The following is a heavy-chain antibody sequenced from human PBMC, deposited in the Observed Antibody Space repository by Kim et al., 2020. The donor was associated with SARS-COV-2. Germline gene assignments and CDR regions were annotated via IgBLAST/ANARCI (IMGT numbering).Heavy chain of an antibody. J-gene: IGHJ4*02. CDR1: GFTFSSYS. CDR2: ISGSGGST. D-gene: IGHD2-21*01. V-gene: IGHV3-23*01. CDR3: AKDLFPLRILGYRFDY. Sequence: GGSLRLFCAASGFTFSSYSMSWVRQAPGKGLEWVSAISGSGGSTYYADSVKGRFTISRDNSKNTLYLQMNSLRAEDTAVYYCAKDLFPLRILGYRFDYWGQGTLVTVSS.